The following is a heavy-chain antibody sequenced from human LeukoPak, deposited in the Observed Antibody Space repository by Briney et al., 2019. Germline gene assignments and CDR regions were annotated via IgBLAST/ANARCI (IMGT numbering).Heavy chain of an antibody. CDR2: TSWNSGSI. J-gene: IGHJ4*02. CDR3: AKGGGYSSGWYLDY. Sequence: PGGSLRLSCAASGFTFDDYAMHWVRQAPGKGLEWVSATSWNSGSIGYADSVKGRFTISRDNAKNSLYLQMNSLRAEDMALYYCAKGGGYSSGWYLDYWSQGTLVTVSS. V-gene: IGHV3-9*03. D-gene: IGHD6-19*01. CDR1: GFTFDDYA.